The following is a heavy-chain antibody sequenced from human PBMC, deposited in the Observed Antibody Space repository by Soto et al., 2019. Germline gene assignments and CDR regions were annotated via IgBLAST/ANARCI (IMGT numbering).Heavy chain of an antibody. CDR1: GFTFSDYY. CDR3: ARDPRSGYCSSTSCHPLVGMDV. CDR2: ISSSSSYT. D-gene: IGHD2-2*01. Sequence: GSLLLSCSASGFTFSDYYVSWIRQAPGKGLEWVSYISSSSSYTNYADSVKGRFTISRDNAKNSLYLQMNSLRAEDTDVYYCARDPRSGYCSSTSCHPLVGMDVWGQGTKVTVSS. V-gene: IGHV3-11*06. J-gene: IGHJ6*02.